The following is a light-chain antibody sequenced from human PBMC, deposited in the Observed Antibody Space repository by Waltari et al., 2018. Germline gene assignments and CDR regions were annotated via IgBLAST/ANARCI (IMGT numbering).Light chain of an antibody. CDR3: QQSYSTPPDT. Sequence: DIQMTQSPSSLSASVGDRVTITCRASQNISRYLNWYQQKPGKAPRLLICTASTLQSGVPSRFSGSGSGTDFTLTITSMQPEDFATYYCQQSYSTPPDTFGQGTKVEIK. V-gene: IGKV1-39*01. CDR2: TAS. J-gene: IGKJ2*01. CDR1: QNISRY.